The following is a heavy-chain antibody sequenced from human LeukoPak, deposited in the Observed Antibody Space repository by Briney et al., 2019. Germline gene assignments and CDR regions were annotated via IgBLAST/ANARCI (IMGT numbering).Heavy chain of an antibody. J-gene: IGHJ4*02. CDR3: ARRPPFVASSPLDHFDY. CDR1: GCSFTSYW. V-gene: IGHV5-51*01. Sequence: GESLKISCKGSGCSFTSYWIGWVRQMPGKGLEWMGIIYPGDSDTRYSTSFQGQVTISADKSISTAYLQWSSLKASDTAMYYCARRPPFVASSPLDHFDYWGQGTLVTVSS. D-gene: IGHD2-15*01. CDR2: IYPGDSDT.